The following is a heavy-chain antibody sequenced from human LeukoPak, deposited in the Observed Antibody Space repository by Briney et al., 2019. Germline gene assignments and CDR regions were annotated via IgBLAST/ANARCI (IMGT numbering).Heavy chain of an antibody. V-gene: IGHV1-8*03. D-gene: IGHD3-10*01. Sequence: GASVKVSCKAFGYTFTSYDINWVRQATGQGLEWMGWMNPNSGNTGYAQKFQGRVTITRNTSISTAYMELSSLRSEDTAVYYCARWAGGSYYYYYMDVWGKGTTVTVSS. CDR1: GYTFTSYD. CDR2: MNPNSGNT. CDR3: ARWAGGSYYYYYMDV. J-gene: IGHJ6*03.